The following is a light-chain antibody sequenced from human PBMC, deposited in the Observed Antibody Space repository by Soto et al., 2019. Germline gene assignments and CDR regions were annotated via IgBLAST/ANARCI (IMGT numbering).Light chain of an antibody. V-gene: IGKV1-5*01. CDR2: DAS. CDR3: LQYDSYPYS. CDR1: QAPGCF. Sequence: DIQVTQSPSTLSASVGDRVTITCRASQAPGCFLAWFQQKPGKAPKLLIYDASNLQTGVPRRFSGSQTGTEFTLTISGLQPDDYASYFCLQYDSYPYSFGQGTKVEIK. J-gene: IGKJ2*01.